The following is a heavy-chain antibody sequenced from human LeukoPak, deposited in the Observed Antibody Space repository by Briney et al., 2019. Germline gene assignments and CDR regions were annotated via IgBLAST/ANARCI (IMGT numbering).Heavy chain of an antibody. CDR1: GGSISSSSYY. J-gene: IGHJ6*03. Sequence: PSETLSLTCTVSGGSISSSSYYWGWIRQPPGKGLEWIGSIYYSGSTYYNPSLKSRVTISVDTSKNQFSLKLSSVTAADTAVYYCARHPYYDSGGYHHYYYYMDVWGKGTTVTISS. D-gene: IGHD3-22*01. CDR2: IYYSGST. CDR3: ARHPYYDSGGYHHYYYYMDV. V-gene: IGHV4-39*01.